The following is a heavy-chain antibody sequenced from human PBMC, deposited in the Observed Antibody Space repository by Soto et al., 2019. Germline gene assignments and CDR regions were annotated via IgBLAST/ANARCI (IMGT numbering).Heavy chain of an antibody. CDR1: GFVFSKPG. CDR2: IGGSGRNT. V-gene: IGHV3-23*01. D-gene: IGHD6-13*01. CDR3: AKDGLSDSPSAIDY. Sequence: VQLLESGGGFAQPGGSLRLSFAAPGFVFSKPGMSGFRQAPGKGRAWVAGIGGSGRNTYYADSVKGRFIISRDNSKNTLFLQMNSLRAEDTAIYYCAKDGLSDSPSAIDYWGQGTLVTVSS. J-gene: IGHJ4*02.